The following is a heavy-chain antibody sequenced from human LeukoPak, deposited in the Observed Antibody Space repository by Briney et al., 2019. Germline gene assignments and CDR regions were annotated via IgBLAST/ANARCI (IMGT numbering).Heavy chain of an antibody. CDR2: ISAYNGNT. J-gene: IGHJ4*02. CDR1: GYTFSNYG. V-gene: IGHV1-18*01. CDR3: ARFDVTRVRGVIPPPFDY. Sequence: ASVKVSCKASGYTFSNYGTSWVRQAPGQGLEWMGWISAYNGNTNYAQKFQGRVTMTTDTSTSTAYMELRSLTSDDTAVYYCARFDVTRVRGVIPPPFDYWGQGTLVTVSS. D-gene: IGHD3-10*01.